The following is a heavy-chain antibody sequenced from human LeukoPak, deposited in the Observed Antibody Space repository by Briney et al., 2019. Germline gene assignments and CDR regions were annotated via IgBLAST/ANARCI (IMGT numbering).Heavy chain of an antibody. J-gene: IGHJ4*02. CDR3: ASADRHFDWLADY. D-gene: IGHD3-9*01. V-gene: IGHV3-23*01. CDR2: VSGTGRST. Sequence: GSLRLSCASSGFTFSNYAMNWVRQAPGKGLEWVAAVSGTGRSTYFADPVKGRFTIYRDNPKNTAHLPLNSLSAVDTPVYYCASADRHFDWLADYWGQGTQVTVSS. CDR1: GFTFSNYA.